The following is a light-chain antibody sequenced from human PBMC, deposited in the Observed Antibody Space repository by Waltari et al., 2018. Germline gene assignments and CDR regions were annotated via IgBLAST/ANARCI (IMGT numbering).Light chain of an antibody. CDR3: ASYIPGSTLV. J-gene: IGLJ3*02. CDR1: SSDGGRYNY. CDR2: DVP. V-gene: IGLV2-14*01. Sequence: QSAMTQPASVSGSPGPSITLPSTGSSSDGGRYNYVSWYQQFPDRAPKLMIYDVPNRPSGVSNRFSGSKSANTASLTISGLQPEDEADYYCASYIPGSTLVFGGGTKLTVL.